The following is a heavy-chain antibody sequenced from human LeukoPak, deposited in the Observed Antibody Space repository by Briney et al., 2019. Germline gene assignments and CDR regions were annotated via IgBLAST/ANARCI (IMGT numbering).Heavy chain of an antibody. CDR3: ARERWPLYYYYYGMDV. D-gene: IGHD6-13*01. CDR2: IYTSGST. Sequence: SETLSLTCTVSGGSISSYYWSWIRQPAGKGLEWIGRIYTSGSTNYNPSLKSRVTMSVDTSKNQFSLKLSSVTAADTAVYYCARERWPLYYYYYGMDVWGQGTTVTVSS. CDR1: GGSISSYY. V-gene: IGHV4-4*07. J-gene: IGHJ6*02.